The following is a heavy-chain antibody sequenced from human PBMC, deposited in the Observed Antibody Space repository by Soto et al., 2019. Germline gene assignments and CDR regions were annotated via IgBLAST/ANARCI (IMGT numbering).Heavy chain of an antibody. CDR3: ARRYGSCFVY. Sequence: SETLSLTCTVSGGSISNSYWSWIRQSPEKGLEWIGYIYSSGSTNFNPSLKSRVTISVDTSKNQFSLKLSSVTAADTAVYYCARRYGSCFVYWGQGTLVTVSS. CDR1: GGSISNSY. CDR2: IYSSGST. D-gene: IGHD5-18*01. J-gene: IGHJ4*02. V-gene: IGHV4-59*08.